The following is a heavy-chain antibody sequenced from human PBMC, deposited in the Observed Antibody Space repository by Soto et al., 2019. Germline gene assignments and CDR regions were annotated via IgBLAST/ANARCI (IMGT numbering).Heavy chain of an antibody. Sequence: GGSLRLSCAASGFTFSTYVIHWVRQAPGKGLDWVAVISSDGSNEDYADSVKGRFTISRDTSKNTVYLQMNSLRGDDTAVYYCATSLGGYRYGMDVWGQGTTVTVSS. CDR1: GFTFSTYV. V-gene: IGHV3-30-3*01. D-gene: IGHD5-18*01. CDR2: ISSDGSNE. CDR3: ATSLGGYRYGMDV. J-gene: IGHJ6*02.